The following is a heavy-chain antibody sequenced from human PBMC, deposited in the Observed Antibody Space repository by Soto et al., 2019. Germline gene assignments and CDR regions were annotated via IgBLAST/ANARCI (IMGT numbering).Heavy chain of an antibody. J-gene: IGHJ4*02. V-gene: IGHV4-59*08. CDR3: ARHHDY. CDR1: GGSISSYY. CDR2: IYYSGST. Sequence: QVQLQESGPGLVKPSETLSLTCTVSGGSISSYYWSWIRQPPGKGLEWIGYIYYSGSTNYNPPLKSRVTISVDTSKNPSPLKLSSVTAADTAVYYCARHHDYWGQGTLVTVSS.